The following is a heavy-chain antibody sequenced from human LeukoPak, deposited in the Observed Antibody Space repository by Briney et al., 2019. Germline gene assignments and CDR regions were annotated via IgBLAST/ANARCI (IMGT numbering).Heavy chain of an antibody. J-gene: IGHJ4*02. CDR1: GGSISSYY. D-gene: IGHD3-10*01. V-gene: IGHV4-59*08. CDR2: IYYSGST. CDR3: ARHEKLGQFDY. Sequence: SETLSLTCTVSGGSISSYYWSWIRQSPGKGLEWIGYIYYSGSTNYNPSLKSRVTISVDTSKNQFSLKLSSVTAADTAVYYCARHEKLGQFDYWGQGTLVTVSS.